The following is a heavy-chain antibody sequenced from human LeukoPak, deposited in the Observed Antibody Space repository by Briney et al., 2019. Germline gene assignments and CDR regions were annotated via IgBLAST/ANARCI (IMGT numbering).Heavy chain of an antibody. V-gene: IGHV3-30*04. Sequence: GGSLRLSCAASGFTFSNYAMHWVRQAPGKGLEWVAVIASDGKDKHYADSVKGRFTISRDNSKNTLYLQMNNLRAEDTAVYYCARDIAGAAKYTFDYWGQGTLVTVSS. D-gene: IGHD4/OR15-4a*01. J-gene: IGHJ4*02. CDR3: ARDIAGAAKYTFDY. CDR2: IASDGKDK. CDR1: GFTFSNYA.